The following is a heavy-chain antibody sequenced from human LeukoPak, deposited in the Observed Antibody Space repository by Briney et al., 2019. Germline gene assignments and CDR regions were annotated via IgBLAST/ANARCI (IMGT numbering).Heavy chain of an antibody. J-gene: IGHJ5*02. CDR2: INHSGST. CDR3: ARDKAVAGPGWFDP. V-gene: IGHV4-34*01. Sequence: SETLSLTCTVSGGSMSPYHWSWIRQPPGKGLEWIGEINHSGSTNYNPSLKSRVTISVDTFKNQFSLKLSSVTAADTAVYYCARDKAVAGPGWFDPWGQGTLVTVSS. D-gene: IGHD6-19*01. CDR1: GGSMSPYH.